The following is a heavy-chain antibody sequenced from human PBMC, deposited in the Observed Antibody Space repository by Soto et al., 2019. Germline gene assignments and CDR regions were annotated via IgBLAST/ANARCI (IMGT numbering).Heavy chain of an antibody. CDR2: ISAYNGNT. CDR1: GYTFTSYG. V-gene: IGHV1-18*01. D-gene: IGHD3-3*01. CDR3: ARVSITIFGVAINDAFDI. Sequence: QVQLVQSGAEVKKPGASVKVSCQASGYTFTSYGISWVRQTPGQGLEWMGWISAYNGNTNYAQKLQGRVTMTTDTSTSTAYMELRSLRSDDTAVYYCARVSITIFGVAINDAFDIWGQGTMVTVSS. J-gene: IGHJ3*02.